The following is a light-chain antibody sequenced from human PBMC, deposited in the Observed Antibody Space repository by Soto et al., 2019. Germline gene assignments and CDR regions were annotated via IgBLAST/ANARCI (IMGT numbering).Light chain of an antibody. CDR2: DVA. CDR3: SAYSSANSLFV. J-gene: IGLJ1*01. Sequence: QSALTQPASVSESPGQSITISCTGSSSDIGRTYYVSWYQHHPGKAPKLIIFDVANRASGVSSRFSGSKSGNTAFLVISGLQPEDEADYYCSAYSSANSLFVFGSGTKVTVL. V-gene: IGLV2-14*03. CDR1: SSDIGRTYY.